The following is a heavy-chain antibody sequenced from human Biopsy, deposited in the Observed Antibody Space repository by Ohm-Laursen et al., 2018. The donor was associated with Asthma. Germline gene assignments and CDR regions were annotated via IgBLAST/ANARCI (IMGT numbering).Heavy chain of an antibody. Sequence: TLSLTCIVSGGYTGSSDHHWAWIRQAPGKGLEWIGFVFWSGRTHYSRSLERRVSISIDTATNEFSMKLWSVTPADTAVYFCARVVSYGDIYFGIDVWGPGNTVVVS. CDR3: ARVVSYGDIYFGIDV. V-gene: IGHV4-30-4*01. D-gene: IGHD4-17*01. CDR2: VFWSGRT. CDR1: GGYTGSSDHH. J-gene: IGHJ6*02.